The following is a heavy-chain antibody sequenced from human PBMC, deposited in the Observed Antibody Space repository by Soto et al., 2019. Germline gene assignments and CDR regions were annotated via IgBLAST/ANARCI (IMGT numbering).Heavy chain of an antibody. CDR3: ARDALNPHSGQQLPEQKYNWFDP. J-gene: IGHJ5*02. CDR1: GFTFSSYG. Sequence: GGSLKLSCAASGFTFSSYGMHWVRQAPGKGLEWVAVIWYDGSNKYYADSVKGRFTISRDNSKNTLYLQMNSLRAEDTAVYYCARDALNPHSGQQLPEQKYNWFDPWGQGTLVTVSS. CDR2: IWYDGSNK. D-gene: IGHD6-13*01. V-gene: IGHV3-33*01.